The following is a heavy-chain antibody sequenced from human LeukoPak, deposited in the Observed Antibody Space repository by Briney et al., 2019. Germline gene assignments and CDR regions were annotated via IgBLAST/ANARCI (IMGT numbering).Heavy chain of an antibody. J-gene: IGHJ6*02. CDR2: IYYSGST. CDR3: ARARNSSGWYEGPYYYYYGMDV. Sequence: PSETLSLTCTVSGGSISSYCWSWIRQPPGKGLEWIGYIYYSGSTNYNPSLKSRVTISVDTSKNQFSLKLSSVTAADTAVYYCARARNSSGWYEGPYYYYYGMDVWGQGTTVTVSS. CDR1: GGSISSYC. D-gene: IGHD6-19*01. V-gene: IGHV4-59*01.